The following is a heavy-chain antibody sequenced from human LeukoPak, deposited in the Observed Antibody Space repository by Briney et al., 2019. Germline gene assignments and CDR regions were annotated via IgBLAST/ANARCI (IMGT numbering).Heavy chain of an antibody. Sequence: GGSLRLSCAASGFTFSAYYMNWIRQTPGKGLGWVSYISSSGSIIYYADSVKGRFTISRDNAKNSVYLQMNSLRAEDTAVYYCARAATYNWNDVNYWGQGTLVTVSS. CDR1: GFTFSAYY. CDR2: ISSSGSII. D-gene: IGHD1-20*01. V-gene: IGHV3-11*01. J-gene: IGHJ4*02. CDR3: ARAATYNWNDVNY.